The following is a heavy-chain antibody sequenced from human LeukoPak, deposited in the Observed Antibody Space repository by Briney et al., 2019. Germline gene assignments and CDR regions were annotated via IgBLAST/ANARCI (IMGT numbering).Heavy chain of an antibody. J-gene: IGHJ4*02. CDR1: GFTFTSYA. Sequence: PGGSLRLSCAASGFTFTSYAMSWVRQAPGKGLEWVSGISESGHATYYADSVKGRFTISRDNSKNTLYLQMNSLRAEDTAVYYCASSAGALIDCWGQGTLVIVSS. D-gene: IGHD6-19*01. CDR3: ASSAGALIDC. V-gene: IGHV3-23*01. CDR2: ISESGHAT.